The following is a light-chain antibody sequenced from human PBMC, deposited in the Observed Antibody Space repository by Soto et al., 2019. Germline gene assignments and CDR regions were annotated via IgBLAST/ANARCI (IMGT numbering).Light chain of an antibody. Sequence: EIVLTQSPGTLSLSPGERATLSCRASQSVTSNYLAWYQQKPGQAPRLLIYDASNRATGIPARFSGSGSGTDFTLTISSLEPEDFAVYYCQQRSNWPLTFGGGTKVDIK. V-gene: IGKV3-11*01. J-gene: IGKJ4*01. CDR1: QSVTSNY. CDR2: DAS. CDR3: QQRSNWPLT.